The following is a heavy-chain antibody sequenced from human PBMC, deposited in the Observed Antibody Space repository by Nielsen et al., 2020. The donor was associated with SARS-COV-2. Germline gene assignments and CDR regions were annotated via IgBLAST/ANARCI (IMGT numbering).Heavy chain of an antibody. CDR1: GGSISSYY. CDR2: IYYSGST. Sequence: SETLSLTCTVSGGSISSYYWSWIRQPPGKGLEWIGYIYYSGSTNYNPSLKSRVTISVDTSKNQFSLKLSSVTAADTAVYYCASTFTGAAAGTWWFDPWGQGTLVPSPQ. CDR3: ASTFTGAAAGTWWFDP. V-gene: IGHV4-59*01. D-gene: IGHD6-13*01. J-gene: IGHJ5*02.